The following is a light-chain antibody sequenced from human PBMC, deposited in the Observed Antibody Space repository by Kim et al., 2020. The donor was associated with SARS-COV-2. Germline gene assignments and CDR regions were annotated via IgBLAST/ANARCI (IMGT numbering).Light chain of an antibody. CDR3: GAWDDSLNFV. CDR2: RND. Sequence: GQRVTISCSGSSSNIGNNFVFWYQQLQGTAPKLLIYRNDQRPSGVPDRFSGSKSGTSASLAISGLRSEDEADYYCGAWDDSLNFVFGTGTKVTVL. CDR1: SSNIGNNF. J-gene: IGLJ1*01. V-gene: IGLV1-47*01.